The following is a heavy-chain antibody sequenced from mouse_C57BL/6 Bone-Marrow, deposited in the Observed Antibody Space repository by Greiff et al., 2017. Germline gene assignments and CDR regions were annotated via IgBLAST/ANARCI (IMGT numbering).Heavy chain of an antibody. J-gene: IGHJ2*01. CDR3: ERRRNYFDY. CDR2: IYPGDGDT. V-gene: IGHV1-82*01. CDR1: GYAFSSSW. Sequence: VQLQQSGPELVKPGASVKISCKASGYAFSSSWMNWVKQRPGKGLEWIGRIYPGDGDTNYNGKFKGKATLTADKSSSTAYMQLSSLTSEDSAVYFCERRRNYFDYWGQGTTLTVSS.